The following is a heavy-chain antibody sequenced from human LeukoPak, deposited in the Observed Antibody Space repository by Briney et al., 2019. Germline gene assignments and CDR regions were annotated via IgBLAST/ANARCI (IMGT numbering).Heavy chain of an antibody. CDR3: ARGSRTRGTMVRGVGYGMDV. CDR2: MNPNSVNT. Sequence: ASVKVSCKASGYTFTSYDINWVRQATGQGLEWMGWMNPNSVNTDYTQKFQGRATMTRNTSISTDYMELSSLRSEDTAVYYCARGSRTRGTMVRGVGYGMDVWGQGTTVTVSS. CDR1: GYTFTSYD. V-gene: IGHV1-8*01. J-gene: IGHJ6*02. D-gene: IGHD3-10*01.